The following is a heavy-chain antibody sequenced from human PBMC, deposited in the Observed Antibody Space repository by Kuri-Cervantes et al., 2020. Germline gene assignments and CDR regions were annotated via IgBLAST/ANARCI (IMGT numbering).Heavy chain of an antibody. CDR3: ARDPFVEIYDNIGYYSDY. D-gene: IGHD3-22*01. V-gene: IGHV3-13*01. CDR1: GFTFSSYD. CDR2: IGTAGDT. J-gene: IGHJ4*02. Sequence: GGSLRLSCAASGFTFSSYDMHWVRQAAGKGLEWVSAIGTAGDTYYPGSVKGRFTISRDNAKNSLYLQMDSLRAEDTAVYYCARDPFVEIYDNIGYYSDYWGQGTLVTVSS.